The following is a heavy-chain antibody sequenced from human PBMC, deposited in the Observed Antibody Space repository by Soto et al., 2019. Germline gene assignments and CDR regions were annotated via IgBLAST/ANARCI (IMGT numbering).Heavy chain of an antibody. J-gene: IGHJ5*02. Sequence: GASVKVSCKASGGTFSSYTISWVRQAPGQGLEWMGRIIPILGIANYAQKFQGRVTITADKSTSTAYMELSSLRSEDTAVYYCARGPGEITGLNLRFDPWGQGTLVTVSS. CDR2: IIPILGIA. V-gene: IGHV1-69*02. CDR1: GGTFSSYT. D-gene: IGHD3-10*01. CDR3: ARGPGEITGLNLRFDP.